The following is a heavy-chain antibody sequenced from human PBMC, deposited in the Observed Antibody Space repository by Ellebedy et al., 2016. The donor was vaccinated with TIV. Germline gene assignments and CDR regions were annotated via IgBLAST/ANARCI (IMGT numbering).Heavy chain of an antibody. D-gene: IGHD3-22*01. J-gene: IGHJ6*02. Sequence: AASVKVSCKASGYIFTDYYMHWVRQAHAQGLEWMGWINPKSGGTTYAQKFQGRVTMTRDTSISTAYVELSRRRSDDTAVYYCARDGEGYSRGYYGMDVWGQGTTVIVSS. CDR2: INPKSGGT. V-gene: IGHV1-2*02. CDR3: ARDGEGYSRGYYGMDV. CDR1: GYIFTDYY.